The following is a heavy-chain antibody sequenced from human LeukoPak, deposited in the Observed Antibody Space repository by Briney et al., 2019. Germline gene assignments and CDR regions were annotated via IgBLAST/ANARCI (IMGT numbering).Heavy chain of an antibody. J-gene: IGHJ4*02. CDR2: IFSGGNT. CDR3: ARAQGICYEH. D-gene: IGHD2-2*01. CDR1: GFPDSSNY. Sequence: GGSLRLSCGASGFPDSSNYMSWVRQAPGKGLEWVSIIFSGGNTYYADSVKGRFTISRDNSRNTLYLQMNSPRAEDTAVYYCARAQGICYEHWGQGTLVTVSS. V-gene: IGHV3-66*01.